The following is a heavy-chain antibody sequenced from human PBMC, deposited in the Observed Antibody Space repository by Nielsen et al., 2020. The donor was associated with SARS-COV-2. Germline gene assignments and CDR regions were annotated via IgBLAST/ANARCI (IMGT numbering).Heavy chain of an antibody. CDR2: ISYDGSNK. CDR3: AKDSGMDV. Sequence: GGSLRLSCAAPGFTFSSYGMHWVRQAPGKGLEWVAVISYDGSNKYYADSVKGRFTISRDNSKNTLYLQMNSLRAEDTAVYYCAKDSGMDVWGQGTTVTVSS. V-gene: IGHV3-30*18. J-gene: IGHJ6*02. CDR1: GFTFSSYG.